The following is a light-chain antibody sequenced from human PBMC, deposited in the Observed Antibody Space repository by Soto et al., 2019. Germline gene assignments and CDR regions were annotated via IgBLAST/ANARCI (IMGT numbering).Light chain of an antibody. J-gene: IGKJ2*01. Sequence: DIVMTQSPATLSVAPGERVTFSCRASQGVSRKLAWYQHKPGQAPRLLISGASTGATGIPARFSGSGSGTELTLTISSLQSEDCAIYYCQQYHTWPRTFGQGTKVDIK. CDR3: QQYHTWPRT. CDR2: GAS. CDR1: QGVSRK. V-gene: IGKV3-15*01.